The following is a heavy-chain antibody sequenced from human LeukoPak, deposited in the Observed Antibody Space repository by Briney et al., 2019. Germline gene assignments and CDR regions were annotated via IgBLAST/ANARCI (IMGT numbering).Heavy chain of an antibody. V-gene: IGHV3-48*03. D-gene: IGHD1-26*01. CDR2: ITGSGDTI. Sequence: GGSLRLSCSASGFTFSSYEMNWVRQAPGKGLEWISYITGSGDTIYYADSVKGRFTISRDNAKNSLFLQMNSLTADDTAVYYCARDPYSGSYGDYYYYYMDVWGKGTTVTISS. CDR1: GFTFSSYE. J-gene: IGHJ6*03. CDR3: ARDPYSGSYGDYYYYYMDV.